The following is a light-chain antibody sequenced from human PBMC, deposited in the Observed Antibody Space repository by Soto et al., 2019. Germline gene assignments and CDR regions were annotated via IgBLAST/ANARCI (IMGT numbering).Light chain of an antibody. V-gene: IGLV2-11*01. CDR2: DVS. Sequence: QLVLTQPRSVSGSPGQSVTISCTGTSSDVGGYNYVSWYQQHPGKAPKLMIYDVSKRPSGVPDRFSGSKSGNTASLTISGLQAEDEADYYCCSYAGSRYVFGTGTQLTVL. J-gene: IGLJ1*01. CDR3: CSYAGSRYV. CDR1: SSDVGGYNY.